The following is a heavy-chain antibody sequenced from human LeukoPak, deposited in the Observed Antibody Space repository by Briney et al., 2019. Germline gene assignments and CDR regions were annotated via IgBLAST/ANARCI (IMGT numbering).Heavy chain of an antibody. CDR1: GGSISSGVYY. CDR3: ARADIVVVVAATGAVTYYYYGMDV. Sequence: PSQTLSLTCTVSGGSISSGVYYWSWIRQHPGKGLEWIGYIYYSGSTYYNPSLKSRVTISVDTSKNQFSLKLSSVTAADTAVYYCARADIVVVVAATGAVTYYYYGMDVWGQGTTVTVSS. V-gene: IGHV4-31*03. CDR2: IYYSGST. D-gene: IGHD2-15*01. J-gene: IGHJ6*02.